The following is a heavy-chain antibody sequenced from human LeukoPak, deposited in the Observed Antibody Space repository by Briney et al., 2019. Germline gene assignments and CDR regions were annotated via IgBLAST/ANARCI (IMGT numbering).Heavy chain of an antibody. J-gene: IGHJ4*02. D-gene: IGHD5-18*01. CDR3: AREEGGVYSHGEGYFDY. Sequence: SVKVSCKASGGTFSSYAISWVRQAPGQGLEWMGRIIPILGIANYAQKFQGRVTITADKSTSTAYMELSSLRSEDTAVYYCAREEGGVYSHGEGYFDYWGQGTLVTVSS. CDR2: IIPILGIA. CDR1: GGTFSSYA. V-gene: IGHV1-69*04.